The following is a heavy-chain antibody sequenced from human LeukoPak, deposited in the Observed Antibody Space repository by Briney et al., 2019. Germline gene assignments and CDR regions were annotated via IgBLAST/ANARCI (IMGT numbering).Heavy chain of an antibody. D-gene: IGHD2/OR15-2a*01. CDR3: ARDSQLLYYMDV. Sequence: GGSLRLSCAASVFTFSSYSMNWVRQAPGKGLEWVSSISSSSSYIYYADSVKGRFTISRDNAKNSLYLQMNSLRAEDTAVYYCARDSQLLYYMDVWGKGTTVTVSS. CDR2: ISSSSSYI. J-gene: IGHJ6*03. V-gene: IGHV3-21*01. CDR1: VFTFSSYS.